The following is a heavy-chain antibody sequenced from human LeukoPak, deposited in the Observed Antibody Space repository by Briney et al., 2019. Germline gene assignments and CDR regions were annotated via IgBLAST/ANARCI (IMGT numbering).Heavy chain of an antibody. CDR3: ARDAILYGKTKGRYFDY. CDR1: GFTFSSYA. Sequence: GGSLRLSCAASGFTFSSYAMSWVRQAPGKGLEWVAVIWYDGSNKDYADSVKGRFTISRDNSKNTLYLQMNSLRAEDTAVYYCARDAILYGKTKGRYFDYWGQGTLVTVSS. CDR2: IWYDGSNK. J-gene: IGHJ4*02. V-gene: IGHV3-33*08. D-gene: IGHD2/OR15-2a*01.